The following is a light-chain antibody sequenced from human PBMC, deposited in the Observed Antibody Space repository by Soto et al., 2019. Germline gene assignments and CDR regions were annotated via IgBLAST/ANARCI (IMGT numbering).Light chain of an antibody. Sequence: IQLTQSPSSLSASVGDRVTITCRASQSISSYLNWYQQKPGKAPKLLIYAASSLQSGVPSRFSGSGSGTDFTLTISSLQPEDFATYYCQQSYSTPPTFGQGTKGDIK. CDR2: AAS. CDR1: QSISSY. CDR3: QQSYSTPPT. V-gene: IGKV1-39*01. J-gene: IGKJ1*01.